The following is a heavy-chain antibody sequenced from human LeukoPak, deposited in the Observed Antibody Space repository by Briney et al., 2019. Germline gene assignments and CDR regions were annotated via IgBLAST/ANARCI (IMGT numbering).Heavy chain of an antibody. V-gene: IGHV4-39*01. J-gene: IGHJ3*02. Sequence: SETLSLTCTVPGGSISSSSYYWGWIRQPPGKGLEWIGSIYYSGSTYYNPSLKSRVTISVDTSKNQFSLKLSSVTAADTAVYYCARHGIVVVTPDDAFDIWGQGTMVTVSS. CDR1: GGSISSSSYY. CDR2: IYYSGST. D-gene: IGHD2-21*02. CDR3: ARHGIVVVTPDDAFDI.